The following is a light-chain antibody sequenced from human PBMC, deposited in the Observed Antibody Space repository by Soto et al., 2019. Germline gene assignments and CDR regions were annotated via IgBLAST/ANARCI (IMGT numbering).Light chain of an antibody. J-gene: IGKJ1*01. CDR1: QSVSSSY. CDR2: AAS. Sequence: EIVLTQSPGTLSLSPGERTTFSCRASQSVSSSYLAWYQQKPGQAPRLLIYAASSRATGIPDRFSGSGSGTDFTLTISRLEPEYSAVYYCQQYGSSAWTFGQGTKVEIK. CDR3: QQYGSSAWT. V-gene: IGKV3-20*01.